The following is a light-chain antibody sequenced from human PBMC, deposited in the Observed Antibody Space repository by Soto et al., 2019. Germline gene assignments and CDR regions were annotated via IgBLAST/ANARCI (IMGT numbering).Light chain of an antibody. Sequence: QSALTQPPSASGSPGQSVTISCTGTSSDVGAYIFVSWYQQHPGKAPKLMVYDVNRRPPGVPDRFFGSKSGNTASLTVSGLLAEDEADYYCVSFAGGTYVFGTVTKLTVL. CDR2: DVN. CDR3: VSFAGGTYV. V-gene: IGLV2-8*01. CDR1: SSDVGAYIF. J-gene: IGLJ1*01.